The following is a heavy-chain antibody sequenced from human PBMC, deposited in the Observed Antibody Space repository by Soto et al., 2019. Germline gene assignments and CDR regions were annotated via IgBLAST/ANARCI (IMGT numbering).Heavy chain of an antibody. CDR1: GFTFSSYA. V-gene: IGHV3-64D*06. D-gene: IGHD5-12*01. CDR2: IRGNGDPP. J-gene: IGHJ4*02. CDR3: VKSRGGNNFDFFD. Sequence: GGSLRLSCSASGFTFSSYAMHWVRQAPGKGLEYVSGIRGNGDPPFYADSVKGRFIISRDNSKNTLFLQMSSLSADDTAVYYCVKSRGGNNFDFFDWGQGALVTVS.